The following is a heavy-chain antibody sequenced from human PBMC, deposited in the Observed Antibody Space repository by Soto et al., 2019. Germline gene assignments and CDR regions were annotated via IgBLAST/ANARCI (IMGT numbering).Heavy chain of an antibody. CDR3: ARVHLLVRGVPPYYYYGMDV. V-gene: IGHV4-31*03. Sequence: QVQLQESGPGLVKPSQTLSLTCTVSGGSISSGGYYWSWIRQHPGKGLEWIGYIYYSGSTYYNPSLKSRVNISVDTSKNQFSRKLSSVTAADTAVYYCARVHLLVRGVPPYYYYGMDVWGQGTTVTVSS. CDR2: IYYSGST. D-gene: IGHD3-10*01. CDR1: GGSISSGGYY. J-gene: IGHJ6*02.